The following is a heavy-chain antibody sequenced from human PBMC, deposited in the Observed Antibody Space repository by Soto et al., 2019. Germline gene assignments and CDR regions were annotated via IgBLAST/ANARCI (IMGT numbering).Heavy chain of an antibody. V-gene: IGHV3-30*03. D-gene: IGHD3-10*01. CDR3: APWFGAFDY. CDR1: GFTFSSYG. CDR2: ISYDGSNK. J-gene: IGHJ4*02. Sequence: GSLRLSCAASGFTFSSYGMHWVRRAPGKGLEWVAVISYDGSNKYYADSVKGRFTISRDNSKNTLYLQMNSLRAEDTAVYYCAPWFGAFDYWGQGTLVTVSS.